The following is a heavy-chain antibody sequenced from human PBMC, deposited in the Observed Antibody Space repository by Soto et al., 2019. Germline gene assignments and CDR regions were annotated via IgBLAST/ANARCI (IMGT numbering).Heavy chain of an antibody. V-gene: IGHV3-33*01. CDR1: GFSFSNYG. J-gene: IGHJ4*02. CDR2: IWNDGTNN. D-gene: IGHD6-19*01. CDR3: ATEPPPRGWYKQALVFSY. Sequence: PGGSLRLSSVASGFSFSNYGMHWVRQAAGKGLQGVGVIWNDGTNNYSGDSVKGRITISRDNSKNTLYLKMTSMRAGDTAVYYCATEPPPRGWYKQALVFSYWGQGTLVTVSS.